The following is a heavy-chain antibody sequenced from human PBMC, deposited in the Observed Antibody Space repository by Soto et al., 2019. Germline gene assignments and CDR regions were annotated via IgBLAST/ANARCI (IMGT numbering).Heavy chain of an antibody. CDR3: ARDYMMVY. D-gene: IGHD3-16*01. V-gene: IGHV3-21*01. Sequence: EVQLVESGGGLVKPGGSLRLSCAASGFTFSSYSMNWVRQAPGKGLEWVSSISSSRSYIYYADSVKGRFTISRDNAKNSLYLQMHSMRAEDTAVYYCARDYMMVYWGQGTLVTVSS. CDR1: GFTFSSYS. J-gene: IGHJ4*02. CDR2: ISSSRSYI.